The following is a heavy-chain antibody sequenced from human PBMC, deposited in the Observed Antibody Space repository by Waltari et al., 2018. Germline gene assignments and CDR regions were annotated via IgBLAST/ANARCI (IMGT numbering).Heavy chain of an antibody. CDR2: INHSGST. CDR1: GGSFSGYY. CDR3: ARSGYSYGFDY. V-gene: IGHV4-34*01. J-gene: IGHJ4*02. Sequence: QVQLQQWCAGLLKPSETLSLTCAVYGGSFSGYYWSWIRQPPGKGLEWIGEINHSGSTNYNPSLKSRVTISVDTSKNQFSLKLSSVTAADTAVYYCARSGYSYGFDYWGQGTLVTVSS. D-gene: IGHD5-18*01.